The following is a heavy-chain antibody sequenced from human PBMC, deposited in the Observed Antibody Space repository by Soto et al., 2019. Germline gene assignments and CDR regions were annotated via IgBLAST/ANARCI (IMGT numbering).Heavy chain of an antibody. CDR3: ALVEIAAAGIYYYGMDV. V-gene: IGHV5-51*01. CDR1: GYSFTSYW. CDR2: IYPGDSDT. Sequence: PGESLKISCKGSGYSFTSYWMGWVRQMPGKGLEWMGIIYPGDSDTRYIPSFQGQVTISADKSISTAYLQWSSLKASDTAMYYFALVEIAAAGIYYYGMDVWGQGTTVTVSS. D-gene: IGHD6-13*01. J-gene: IGHJ6*02.